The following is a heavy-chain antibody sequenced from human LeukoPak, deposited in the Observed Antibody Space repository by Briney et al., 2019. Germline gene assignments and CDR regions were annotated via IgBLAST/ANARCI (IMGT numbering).Heavy chain of an antibody. Sequence: GGSLRLSCAASGFTFSSYAMHWVRQAPGKGLEWVAVISYDGSNKYYADSVKGRFTISRDNAKNSLYLQMNSLRAEDTAVYYCARENPYDFWSGYYGFDYWGQGTLVTVSS. D-gene: IGHD3-3*01. CDR1: GFTFSSYA. CDR2: ISYDGSNK. J-gene: IGHJ4*02. V-gene: IGHV3-30*04. CDR3: ARENPYDFWSGYYGFDY.